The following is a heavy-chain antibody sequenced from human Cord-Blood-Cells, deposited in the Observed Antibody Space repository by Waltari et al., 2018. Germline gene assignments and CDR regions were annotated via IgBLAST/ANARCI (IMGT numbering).Heavy chain of an antibody. CDR1: GFNFSSYW. D-gene: IGHD2-15*01. V-gene: IGHV3-7*01. Sequence: EVQLVESGGGLVQPGGSLRLSCAASGFNFSSYWMSWVRQAPGKGLEWVANIKQDGSEKYYVDSVKGRFTISRDNAKNSLYLQMNSLRAEDTAVYYCARDPDSVVFFFDYWGQGTLVTVSS. J-gene: IGHJ4*02. CDR2: IKQDGSEK. CDR3: ARDPDSVVFFFDY.